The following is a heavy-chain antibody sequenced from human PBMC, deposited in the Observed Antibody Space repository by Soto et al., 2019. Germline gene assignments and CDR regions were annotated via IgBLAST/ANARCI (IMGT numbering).Heavy chain of an antibody. J-gene: IGHJ4*02. V-gene: IGHV3-33*01. CDR3: TSARSSVEPGGFVEY. D-gene: IGHD2-15*01. Sequence: PGGSLRLSCAASGFTFRTYGMHWVRQAPGKGLEWVAVITHDGGKKDYAYSVKGRFTISRDNAKNTLYLQMNSLRADDTAVYYCTSARSSVEPGGFVEYWGQGTLVTVSS. CDR1: GFTFRTYG. CDR2: ITHDGGKK.